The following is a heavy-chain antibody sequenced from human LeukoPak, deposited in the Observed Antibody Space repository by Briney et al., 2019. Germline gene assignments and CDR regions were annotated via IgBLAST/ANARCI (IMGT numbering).Heavy chain of an antibody. CDR3: AKADLLWFGELLYSGSIEA. D-gene: IGHD3-10*01. Sequence: PGGSLRLSCAASGFTFSSYGVHWVRQAPGKGLEWVAVISYDGSSKYYADSVKGRFTISRDNSKNTLYLQMNSLRAEDTAVYYCAKADLLWFGELLYSGSIEAWGQGTLVTVSS. CDR2: ISYDGSSK. J-gene: IGHJ5*02. V-gene: IGHV3-30*18. CDR1: GFTFSSYG.